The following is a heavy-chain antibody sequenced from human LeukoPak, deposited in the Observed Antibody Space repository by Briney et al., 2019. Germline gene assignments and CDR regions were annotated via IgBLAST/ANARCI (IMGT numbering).Heavy chain of an antibody. Sequence: SETLSLTSTVSGGSISSFYWGWLPQAPGKGREWIGGTYTSGGSNYNPSLKSRVTISVDTSMNQFSLELSSVAAADTAVYYCARHVGSDWFDPWGQGTLVTVSS. CDR3: ARHVGSDWFDP. V-gene: IGHV4-4*09. CDR1: GGSISSFY. CDR2: TYTSGGS. D-gene: IGHD1-26*01. J-gene: IGHJ5*02.